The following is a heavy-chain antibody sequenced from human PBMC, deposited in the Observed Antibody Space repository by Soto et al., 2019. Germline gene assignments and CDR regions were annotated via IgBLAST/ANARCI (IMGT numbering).Heavy chain of an antibody. D-gene: IGHD1-1*01. Sequence: PSETLSLTCTVSGGSISSYYWSWIRQTPGKGLEWIGCVHDSGSTDYNPSLKGRVTMSLHTSKSQFSLNLSAVTAADSATYYCARGNRARITSFFAYWGQGIPVTVSS. CDR2: VHDSGST. V-gene: IGHV4-59*01. J-gene: IGHJ4*02. CDR3: ARGNRARITSFFAY. CDR1: GGSISSYY.